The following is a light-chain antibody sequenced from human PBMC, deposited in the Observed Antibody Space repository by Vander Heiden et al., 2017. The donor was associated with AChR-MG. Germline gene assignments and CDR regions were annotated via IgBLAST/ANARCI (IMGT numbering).Light chain of an antibody. V-gene: IGLV3-19*01. CDR1: KLRTCS. J-gene: IGLJ2*01. CDR3: NSRDSSGNHLV. CDR2: GDN. Sequence: SELTQDPAVSVALGQTVRITCQEDKLRTCSASWFQQKPGQAPVLVIYGDNSRPSGIPDRFSGSTSGDTASLTITGAQAEDEADYYCNSRDSSGNHLVFGGGTKVTVL.